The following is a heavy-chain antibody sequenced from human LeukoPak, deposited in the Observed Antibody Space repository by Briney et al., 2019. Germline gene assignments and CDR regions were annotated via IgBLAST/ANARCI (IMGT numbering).Heavy chain of an antibody. D-gene: IGHD5-24*01. CDR3: ARDPLKTAVGSKNQGAFDI. J-gene: IGHJ3*02. CDR1: GGSISSYY. Sequence: SETLSLTCTVSGGSISSYYWSWIRQPPGKGLEWIGYIYYSGSTNYNPSLKSRVTISVDTSKNQFSLKLSSVTAADTAVYYCARDPLKTAVGSKNQGAFDIWGQGTMVTVSS. CDR2: IYYSGST. V-gene: IGHV4-59*01.